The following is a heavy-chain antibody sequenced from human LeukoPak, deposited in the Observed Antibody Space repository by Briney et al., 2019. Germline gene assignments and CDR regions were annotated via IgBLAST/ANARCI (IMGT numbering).Heavy chain of an antibody. D-gene: IGHD3-22*01. CDR3: AKGGRTTMTTFCLDN. CDR2: ISGSGGST. CDR1: GFTFSDYA. V-gene: IGHV3-23*01. J-gene: IGHJ4*02. Sequence: GGSLRLSCAASGFTFSDYAMSWVRQAPGKGLEWVSSISGSGGSTYSADSVRGRFTVSRDNSKKTLYLQMNSLRTEDTAIYFCAKGGRTTMTTFCLDNWGQGTLVTVSS.